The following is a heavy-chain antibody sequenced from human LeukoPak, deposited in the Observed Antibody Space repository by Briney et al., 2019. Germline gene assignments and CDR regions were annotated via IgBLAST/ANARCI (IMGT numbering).Heavy chain of an antibody. CDR2: ISSSGSTI. CDR1: GFTFSSYE. D-gene: IGHD3-10*01. Sequence: NPGGSLRLSCAASGFTFSSYEMNWVRQAPGKGLEWVSYISSSGSTIYYADSVKGRFTISRDNAKNSLYLQMNSLRAEDTAVYYCARGAARFGVRYFDYWGQGTLVTVSS. CDR3: ARGAARFGVRYFDY. V-gene: IGHV3-48*03. J-gene: IGHJ4*02.